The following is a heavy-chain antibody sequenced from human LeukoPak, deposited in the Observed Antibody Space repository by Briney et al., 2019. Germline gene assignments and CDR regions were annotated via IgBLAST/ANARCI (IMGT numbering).Heavy chain of an antibody. V-gene: IGHV4-59*01. CDR2: IYYSGST. CDR3: ARGPFGWYYFDY. D-gene: IGHD6-19*01. J-gene: IGHJ4*02. Sequence: SETLSLTCTVSGGSISSYYRSWIRQPPGKGLEWIGYIYYSGSTNYNPSLKSRVTISVDTSKNQFSLKLSSVTAADTAVYYCARGPFGWYYFDYWGQGTLVTVSS. CDR1: GGSISSYY.